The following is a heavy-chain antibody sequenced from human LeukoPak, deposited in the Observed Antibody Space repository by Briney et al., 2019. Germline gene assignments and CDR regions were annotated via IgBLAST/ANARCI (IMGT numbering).Heavy chain of an antibody. D-gene: IGHD6-6*01. J-gene: IGHJ4*02. CDR3: ARGVIAARHLDY. Sequence: PSETLSLTCTVSGGSISGSSYYWGWIRQPPGKGLEWIGSIYYSGSTYYNPSLKSRVTISVDTSKNQFSLKLSSVTAADTAVYYCARGVIAARHLDYWGQGTLVTVSS. CDR1: GGSISGSSYY. V-gene: IGHV4-39*07. CDR2: IYYSGST.